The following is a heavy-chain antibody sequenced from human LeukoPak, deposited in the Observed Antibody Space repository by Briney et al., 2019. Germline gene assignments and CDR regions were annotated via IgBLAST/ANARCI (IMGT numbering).Heavy chain of an antibody. V-gene: IGHV4-59*01. J-gene: IGHJ4*02. CDR1: GGSITSYY. CDR2: IYYSGST. D-gene: IGHD1-26*01. CDR3: ARSGSTAHDY. Sequence: SETLSLTCTVSGGSITSYYWSWIRQPPGKGLEWIGYIYYSGSTNYNPSLKSRVTIPVDTSKNQFSLKLSSVTAADTAVYYCARSGSTAHDYWGQGTLVTVSS.